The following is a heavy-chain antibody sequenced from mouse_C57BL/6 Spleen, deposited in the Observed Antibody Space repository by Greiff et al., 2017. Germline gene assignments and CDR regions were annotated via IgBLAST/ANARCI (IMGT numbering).Heavy chain of an antibody. CDR1: GYSITSGYY. V-gene: IGHV3-6*01. CDR3: AGNYGGDYAMDY. D-gene: IGHD2-1*01. Sequence: EVQLQESGPGLVKPSQSLSLTCSVTGYSITSGYYWNWIRQFPGNKLEWMGYISYDGSNNYNPSLKNRISITRDTSKNQFFLKLNSVTTEDTATYYCAGNYGGDYAMDYWGQGTSVTVSS. J-gene: IGHJ4*01. CDR2: ISYDGSN.